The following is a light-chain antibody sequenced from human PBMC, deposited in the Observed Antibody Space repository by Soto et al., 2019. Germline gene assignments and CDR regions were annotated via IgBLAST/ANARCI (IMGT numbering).Light chain of an antibody. CDR2: KAS. CDR1: QSISSW. V-gene: IGKV1-5*03. J-gene: IGKJ4*01. Sequence: DIPMSQSPSTLSASVGDRIIITCRASQSISSWLAWYQQKPGKAPKLLIYKASRLESGVPSRFSGSGSGTEFSLTISSLQPDDSATYFCHQYSASHTFGGGTKLEIK. CDR3: HQYSASHT.